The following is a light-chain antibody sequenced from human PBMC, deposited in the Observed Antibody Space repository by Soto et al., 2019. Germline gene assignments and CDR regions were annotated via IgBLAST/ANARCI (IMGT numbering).Light chain of an antibody. J-gene: IGKJ5*01. V-gene: IGKV1-9*01. CDR3: QQLNSYPIT. Sequence: DIQLTQSPAILSASVGDRVTITSRKTQDISSYLAWYQQKPGRAPKLLIYAASSLQSGVPSRFSGSGSGTDFTLTISSLQPEDFATYDCQQLNSYPITFGQGTRLEIK. CDR1: QDISSY. CDR2: AAS.